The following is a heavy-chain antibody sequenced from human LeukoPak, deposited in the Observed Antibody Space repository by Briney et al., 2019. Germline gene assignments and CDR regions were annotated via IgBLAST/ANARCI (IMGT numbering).Heavy chain of an antibody. V-gene: IGHV4-61*02. CDR2: IYAPGDT. J-gene: IGHJ4*02. CDR1: GGSISSSSYY. CDR3: ARVPSAGSRYGPRFDY. Sequence: SETLSLTCTVSGGSISSSSYYWSWIRQPAGKGLEWIGRIYAPGDTKYDPSLQSRVTISGATSQTQFSLKLSSVTAPHTAAYHGARVPSAGSRYGPRFDYWGQGTLVTVSS. D-gene: IGHD5-18*01.